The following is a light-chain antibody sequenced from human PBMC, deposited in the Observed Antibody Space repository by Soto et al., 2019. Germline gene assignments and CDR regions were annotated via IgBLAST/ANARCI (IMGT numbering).Light chain of an antibody. CDR1: QSISTW. CDR3: QQYISYS. J-gene: IGKJ1*01. V-gene: IGKV1-5*01. Sequence: IQMTQSPSTLSAAVGDRVTVTCRASQSISTWLAWYQQKPGTAPKLLIYHASTLESGVPSRFSGSGSGTEFTLTISSLQPDDFATYYCQQYISYSFGQGTKVDI. CDR2: HAS.